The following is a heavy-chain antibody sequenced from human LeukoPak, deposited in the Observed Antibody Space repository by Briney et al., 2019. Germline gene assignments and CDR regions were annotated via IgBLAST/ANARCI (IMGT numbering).Heavy chain of an antibody. V-gene: IGHV3-23*01. CDR1: GFTFSTFA. Sequence: PGGSLRLSCAASGFTFSTFAMTWVRQAPGKGLEWVSTFRPDGIHYADSVKGRFAISRDDSMSTLFLQMNSLRAEDTAIYYCAKEYARGGCSLAHCNPIDSWGQGTLVTLST. J-gene: IGHJ4*02. D-gene: IGHD2-15*01. CDR2: FRPDGI. CDR3: AKEYARGGCSLAHCNPIDS.